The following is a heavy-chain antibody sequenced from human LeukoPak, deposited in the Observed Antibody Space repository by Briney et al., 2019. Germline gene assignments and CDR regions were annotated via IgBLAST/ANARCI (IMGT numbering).Heavy chain of an antibody. Sequence: SETLSLTCAVYGGSFSGYYWSWIRQPPGKGLEWIGEINHSGSTNYNPSLKSRVTISVDTSKNQFSLKLSSVTAADTAVYYCARGPLTTVTFNWFDPWGQGTLVTVSS. V-gene: IGHV4-34*01. CDR1: GGSFSGYY. J-gene: IGHJ5*02. CDR3: ARGPLTTVTFNWFDP. CDR2: INHSGST. D-gene: IGHD4-17*01.